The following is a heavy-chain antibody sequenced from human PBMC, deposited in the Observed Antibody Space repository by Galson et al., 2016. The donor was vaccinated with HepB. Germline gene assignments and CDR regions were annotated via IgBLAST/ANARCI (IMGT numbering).Heavy chain of an antibody. CDR1: GFAFNNYA. Sequence: SLRLSCAVSGFAFNNYAMNWVRQAPGTGLECVSSISGRGGRTYYADPVKGRFTISRDNSNNTLYLQMSNLRTEDTAVYYCARPLGGWRGAFDVWGQGTKVTVSS. CDR3: ARPLGGWRGAFDV. J-gene: IGHJ3*01. CDR2: ISGRGGRT. V-gene: IGHV3-23*01. D-gene: IGHD6-19*01.